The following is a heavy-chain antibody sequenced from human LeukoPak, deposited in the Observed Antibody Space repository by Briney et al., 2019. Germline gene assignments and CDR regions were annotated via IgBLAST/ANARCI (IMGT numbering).Heavy chain of an antibody. CDR3: ARDTITMVRGKSARSGPAFDI. Sequence: SVKVSCKASGGTFSSYAISWVRQAPGQGLEWMGGIIPIFGTANYAQKFQGRVTITADESTSTANMELSSLRSEDTAVYYCARDTITMVRGKSARSGPAFDIWGQGTMVTVSS. V-gene: IGHV1-69*01. J-gene: IGHJ3*02. CDR1: GGTFSSYA. D-gene: IGHD3-10*01. CDR2: IIPIFGTA.